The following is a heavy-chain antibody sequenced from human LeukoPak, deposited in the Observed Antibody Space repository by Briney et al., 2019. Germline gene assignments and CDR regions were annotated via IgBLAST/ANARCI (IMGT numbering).Heavy chain of an antibody. V-gene: IGHV4-34*01. CDR2: INHSGST. Sequence: SETLSLTCAVYGGSFSGYYWSWIRQPPGKGLEWIGEINHSGSTNYNPSLKSRVTISVDTSKNQFSLKLSSVTAADTAVYYCARVVSVGTAMVFDYWGQGTLVTVSS. D-gene: IGHD5-18*01. CDR3: ARVVSVGTAMVFDY. CDR1: GGSFSGYY. J-gene: IGHJ4*02.